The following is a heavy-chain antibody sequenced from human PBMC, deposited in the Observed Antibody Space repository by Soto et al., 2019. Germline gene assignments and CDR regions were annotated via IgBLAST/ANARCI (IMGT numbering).Heavy chain of an antibody. CDR1: GGSFSGYY. CDR3: ARVGLYSSSLYYYYGMDV. J-gene: IGHJ6*02. Sequence: PSETLSLTCAVYGGSFSGYYWSWIRQPPGKGLEWIGEINHSGSTNYNPSLKSRVTISVDTSKNQFSLKLSSVTAADTAVYYCARVGLYSSSLYYYYGMDVWGQGTTVTVSS. D-gene: IGHD6-6*01. CDR2: INHSGST. V-gene: IGHV4-34*01.